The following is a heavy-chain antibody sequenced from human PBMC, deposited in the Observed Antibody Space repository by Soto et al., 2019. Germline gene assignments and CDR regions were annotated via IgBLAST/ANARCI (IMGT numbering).Heavy chain of an antibody. J-gene: IGHJ4*02. D-gene: IGHD1-26*01. V-gene: IGHV4-38-2*01. CDR1: NFSISSGYY. CDR3: ARTHSGSYYSVFNY. CDR2: ISRSGTT. Sequence: SETLSPTCAASNFSISSGYYCGLIRQSPRKGLEWIASISRSGTTSYNPSLKSRVTISVDPSKDQFSLVLPAVTAADTAVYYCARTHSGSYYSVFNYWGRGSLVTVSS.